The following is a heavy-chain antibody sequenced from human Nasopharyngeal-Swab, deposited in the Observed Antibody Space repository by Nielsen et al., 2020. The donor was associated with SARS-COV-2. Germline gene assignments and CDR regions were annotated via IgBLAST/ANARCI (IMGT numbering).Heavy chain of an antibody. Sequence: SETLSLTCTVSGGSISSYYWSWIRQPPGKGLEWIGSIYYSGSTNYNPSLKSRVTISVDTSKNQFSLKLSSVTAADTAVYYWARVDRPGITMVRGVIITPTSYYYYYMDVWGKGTTVTVSS. D-gene: IGHD3-10*01. J-gene: IGHJ6*03. CDR1: GGSISSYY. CDR3: ARVDRPGITMVRGVIITPTSYYYYYMDV. V-gene: IGHV4-59*12. CDR2: IYYSGST.